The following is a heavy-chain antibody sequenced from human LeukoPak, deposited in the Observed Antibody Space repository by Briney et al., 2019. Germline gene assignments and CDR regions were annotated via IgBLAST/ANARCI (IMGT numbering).Heavy chain of an antibody. Sequence: GGSLKLPCAACGFTFSGSAMHWVRQACWKGLEWIGRIRSKANSYVTAYAASVTGRFPISRDYSRHTAYLQMRSLSTEDTAVYYCTRHSDTYCSRANCYVDNFYGLDVWGQGTRVTVSS. CDR1: GFTFSGSA. CDR3: TRHSDTYCSRANCYVDNFYGLDV. J-gene: IGHJ6*02. V-gene: IGHV3-73*01. D-gene: IGHD2-2*01. CDR2: IRSKANSYVT.